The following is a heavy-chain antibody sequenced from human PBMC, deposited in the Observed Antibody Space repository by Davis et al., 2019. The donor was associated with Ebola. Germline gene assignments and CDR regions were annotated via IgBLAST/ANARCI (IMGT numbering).Heavy chain of an antibody. D-gene: IGHD3-3*01. CDR1: GGTFSSYA. J-gene: IGHJ6*03. CDR2: IIPIFGTA. CDR3: AAGGPDGTYYDFWSGQVAHDYYMDV. Sequence: SVKVSCKASGGTFSSYAISWVRQAPGQGLEWMGGIIPIFGTANYAQKFQGRVTITADESTSTAYMELSSLRSEDTAVYYCAAGGPDGTYYDFWSGQVAHDYYMDVWGKGTTVTVSS. V-gene: IGHV1-69*13.